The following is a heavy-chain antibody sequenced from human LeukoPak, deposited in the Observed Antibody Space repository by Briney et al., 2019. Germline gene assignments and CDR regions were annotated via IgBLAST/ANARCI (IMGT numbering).Heavy chain of an antibody. J-gene: IGHJ4*02. V-gene: IGHV4-30-4*01. CDR1: GCSISSGDHY. CDR3: ARGRWFGELYLDY. Sequence: SETLSLTCTVSGCSISSGDHYWSWIRQPQGKGLEWIGYINYSGSTYYNSSLESRLTISVDTSKNHFSLKLSSVTAADTAVYYCARGRWFGELYLDYWGQGTLVTVSS. D-gene: IGHD3-10*01. CDR2: INYSGST.